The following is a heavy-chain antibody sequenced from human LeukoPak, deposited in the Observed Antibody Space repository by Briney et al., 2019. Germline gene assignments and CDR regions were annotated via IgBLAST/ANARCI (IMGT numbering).Heavy chain of an antibody. CDR1: GGSISSGDYY. CDR3: ARGRLIPSNDSSGYYFDY. V-gene: IGHV4-30-4*01. J-gene: IGHJ4*02. D-gene: IGHD3-22*01. CDR2: IYYSGST. Sequence: PSQTLSLTCTVSGGSISSGDYYWSWIRQPPGKGLEWIGYIYYSGSTNYNPSLKSRVTISVDTSKNQFSLKLSSVTAADTAVYYCARGRLIPSNDSSGYYFDYWGQGTLVTVSS.